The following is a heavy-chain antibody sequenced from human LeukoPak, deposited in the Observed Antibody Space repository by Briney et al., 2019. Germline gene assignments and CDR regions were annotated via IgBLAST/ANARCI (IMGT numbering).Heavy chain of an antibody. Sequence: GGSLRLSCAASGFTFSSYGMHWVRQAPGKGLEWVAFIRYDGSNKYYADSVKGRFTISRDNSKNTLYLQMNSLRAEDTAAYYCAKDQGLRYYYDSSGYYFDYWGQGTLVTVSS. CDR2: IRYDGSNK. D-gene: IGHD3-22*01. J-gene: IGHJ4*02. V-gene: IGHV3-30*02. CDR1: GFTFSSYG. CDR3: AKDQGLRYYYDSSGYYFDY.